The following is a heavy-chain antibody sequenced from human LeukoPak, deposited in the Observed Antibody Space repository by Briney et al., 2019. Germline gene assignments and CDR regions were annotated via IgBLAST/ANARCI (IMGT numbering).Heavy chain of an antibody. CDR1: GFTFSSYA. Sequence: GGSLRLSCAASGFTFSSYAMSWVRQAPGKGLEWVSAISGSGGSTYYADSVKGRFTISRDNSKNTLYLQMNRLRAEDTAVYYCAKDLTLDYGYLIYYYYYMDVWGKGTTVTVSS. J-gene: IGHJ6*03. D-gene: IGHD3-10*01. CDR3: AKDLTLDYGYLIYYYYYMDV. CDR2: ISGSGGST. V-gene: IGHV3-23*01.